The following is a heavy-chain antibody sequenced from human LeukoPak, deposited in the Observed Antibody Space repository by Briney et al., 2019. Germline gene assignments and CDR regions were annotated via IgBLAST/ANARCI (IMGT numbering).Heavy chain of an antibody. CDR2: ISSSSSYI. V-gene: IGHV3-21*01. D-gene: IGHD3-3*01. CDR1: GFTFSSYS. J-gene: IGHJ4*02. Sequence: GGSLRLSCAASGFTFSSYSMNWVRQAPGKGLEWVSSISSSSSYIYYADSVKGRFTISRDNAKNSLYLQMNSLRAEDTAVYYCARDLHYDFWSGYYTGDVDYFHYWGQGTLVTVSS. CDR3: ARDLHYDFWSGYYTGDVDYFHY.